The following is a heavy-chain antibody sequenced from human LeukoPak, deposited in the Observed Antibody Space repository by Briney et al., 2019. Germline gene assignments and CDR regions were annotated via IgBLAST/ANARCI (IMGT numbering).Heavy chain of an antibody. J-gene: IGHJ4*02. CDR1: GFTFSRYA. CDR2: ISYDGTNK. Sequence: RGSLTLSCAASGFTFSRYAMHWVRQAPGKGLEGVGIISYDGTNKYYADSVKGRFNISRDNSKNSLYLQMNSLGAEDTAVYYCARGRILPAAKIDYWGQGTLVSVSS. D-gene: IGHD2-2*01. V-gene: IGHV3-30*04. CDR3: ARGRILPAAKIDY.